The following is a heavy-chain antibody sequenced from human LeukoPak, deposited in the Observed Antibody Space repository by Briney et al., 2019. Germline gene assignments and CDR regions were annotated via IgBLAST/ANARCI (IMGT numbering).Heavy chain of an antibody. Sequence: SKTLSLTCAVYGGPFSGYYWSWVRQPPGKGLEWIGEINHSGSTNYNPSLKSRVTISVDTSKNQFSLKLSSVTAADTAVYYCARMGILTGYYRYFDYWGQGTLVTVSS. J-gene: IGHJ4*02. CDR2: INHSGST. CDR3: ARMGILTGYYRYFDY. D-gene: IGHD3-9*01. CDR1: GGPFSGYY. V-gene: IGHV4-34*01.